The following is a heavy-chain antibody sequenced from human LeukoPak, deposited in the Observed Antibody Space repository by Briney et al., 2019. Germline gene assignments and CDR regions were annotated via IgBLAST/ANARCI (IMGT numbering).Heavy chain of an antibody. Sequence: GGSLRLSCAASGFTFDDYAMHWVRQAPGKGLEWVSGISWNSGSIGYADSVKGRFTISRDNAKNSLYLQMNSLRAEDTALYYCAKAGPGGWHFDYWGQGTLVTVSS. J-gene: IGHJ4*02. D-gene: IGHD6-19*01. CDR1: GFTFDDYA. CDR2: ISWNSGSI. V-gene: IGHV3-9*01. CDR3: AKAGPGGWHFDY.